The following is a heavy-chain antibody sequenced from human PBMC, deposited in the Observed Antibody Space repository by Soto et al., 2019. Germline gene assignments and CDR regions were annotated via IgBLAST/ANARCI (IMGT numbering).Heavy chain of an antibody. CDR2: ISYDGSDK. V-gene: IGHV3-30-3*01. CDR1: GFTFSSYA. D-gene: IGHD2-21*02. CDR3: ARYIVVVTATYAFDI. Sequence: QVQLVESGGGVVQPGRSLRFSCAASGFTFSSYAMHWVRQAPGKGLEWVAVISYDGSDKYYADSVKGRFTISRDNSKNTLYLQMNSLRAEDTAVYYCARYIVVVTATYAFDIWGQGTMVTVSS. J-gene: IGHJ3*02.